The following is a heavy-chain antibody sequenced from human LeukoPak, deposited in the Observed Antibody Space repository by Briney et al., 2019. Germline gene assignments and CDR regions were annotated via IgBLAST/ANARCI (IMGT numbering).Heavy chain of an antibody. CDR1: GGSISSYY. CDR2: IYTSGST. D-gene: IGHD6-13*01. V-gene: IGHV4-4*09. CDR3: ARLGLYTSSWHRYYYFDY. J-gene: IGHJ4*02. Sequence: SETLSLTCTVSGGSISSYYWSWIRQPPGKGLEWIGYIYTSGSTNYNPSLKSRFTMSVDASKNQFSLRLSSVTAADTAVYYCARLGLYTSSWHRYYYFDYWGQGTLVTVSS.